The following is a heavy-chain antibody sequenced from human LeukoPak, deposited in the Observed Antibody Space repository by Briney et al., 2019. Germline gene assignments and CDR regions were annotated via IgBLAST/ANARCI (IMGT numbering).Heavy chain of an antibody. CDR3: XXXASSGYYRTADY. CDR1: GFSLSDCG. CDR2: ITYDGSER. Sequence: PGGSLRLSCAASGFSLSDCGMHWVRQAQGKGLEWVAVITYDGSERHYSDSARGRFIISRDTSKNTVDLQMNNLRPEDTAVYYXXXXASSGYYRTADYWGQGTLVSVSS. V-gene: IGHV3-30*03. J-gene: IGHJ4*02. D-gene: IGHD3-22*01.